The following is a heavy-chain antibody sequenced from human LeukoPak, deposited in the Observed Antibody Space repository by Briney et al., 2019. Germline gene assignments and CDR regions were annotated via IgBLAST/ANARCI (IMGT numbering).Heavy chain of an antibody. Sequence: SETLSLTCTVSGGSISSYYWSWIRQPPGKGLEWIGYIYYIGSTNYNPSLKSRVTISVDTSKNQFSLKLSSVTAADTAVYYCARDRRDAFDIWGQGTMVTVSS. CDR1: GGSISSYY. D-gene: IGHD6-6*01. J-gene: IGHJ3*02. CDR3: ARDRRDAFDI. V-gene: IGHV4-59*01. CDR2: IYYIGST.